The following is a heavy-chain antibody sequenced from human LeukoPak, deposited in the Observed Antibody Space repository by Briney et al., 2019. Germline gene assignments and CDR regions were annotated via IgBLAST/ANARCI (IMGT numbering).Heavy chain of an antibody. CDR2: INHSGST. V-gene: IGHV4-34*01. CDR1: GGSFSGYY. J-gene: IGHJ4*02. Sequence: SETLSLTCAVYGGSFSGYYWSWIRQPPGKGLEWIGEINHSGSTNYNPSLKSRVTISVDTSKNQFSLKLSSVTAADTAVYYCARRRGWSRGYYFDYWDQGTLVTVSS. D-gene: IGHD6-19*01. CDR3: ARRRGWSRGYYFDY.